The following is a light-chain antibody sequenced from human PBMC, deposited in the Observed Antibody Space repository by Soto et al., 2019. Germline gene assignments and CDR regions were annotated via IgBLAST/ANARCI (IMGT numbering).Light chain of an antibody. CDR2: GAS. J-gene: IGKJ5*01. CDR1: QAISNS. CDR3: QKYNSPPIT. V-gene: IGKV1-27*01. Sequence: DIQMTQSPSSLSASVGDRVTITCRASQAISNSLAWYQQKPGKVPKLLIYGASTLQSGVPSRFSGSGSGTDCTLTISSLQPEDVATYYCQKYNSPPITFGQGTRLEIK.